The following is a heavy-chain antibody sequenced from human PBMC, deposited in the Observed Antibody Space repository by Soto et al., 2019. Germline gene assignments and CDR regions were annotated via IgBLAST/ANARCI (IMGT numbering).Heavy chain of an antibody. CDR2: IYPGDSDT. V-gene: IGHV5-51*01. J-gene: IGHJ6*02. CDR3: ARFRTGRWTLRVGYYYYGMDV. CDR1: GYSLTSYW. Sequence: GESLKISCKGSGYSLTSYWIGWVRQIPGKGLEWMGIIYPGDSDTRYSPSFQGQVTISADKSISTAYLQWSSLKASDTAMYYCARFRTGRWTLRVGYYYYGMDVWGQGTTVTVSS. D-gene: IGHD1-1*01.